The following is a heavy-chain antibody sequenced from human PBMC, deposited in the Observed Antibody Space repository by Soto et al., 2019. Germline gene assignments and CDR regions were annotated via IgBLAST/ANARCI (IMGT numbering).Heavy chain of an antibody. CDR1: GYTFTSYG. J-gene: IGHJ3*02. CDR3: AGRDVGRDGTVDHAFDI. Sequence: QVQLVQSGAEVKKPGASVKVSCKASGYTFTSYGISWVRQAPGQGLEWMGWISAYNGNTYYAQKLQGRVTMTTDTSTSTAYLELRGLGSDDTAVYYCAGRDVGRDGTVDHAFDIWGQGTMVTVSS. CDR2: ISAYNGNT. V-gene: IGHV1-18*01. D-gene: IGHD1-26*01.